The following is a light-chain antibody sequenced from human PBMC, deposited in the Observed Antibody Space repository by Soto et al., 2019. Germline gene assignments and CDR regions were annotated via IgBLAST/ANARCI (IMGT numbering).Light chain of an antibody. Sequence: IEMTQSPSALSASAGDRVTITCQASQDIKNYVIWYQQKPGRAPKLLIYAAASLGTGVSSRFSGSGSGTHFPLTISSLQPEDVATYYCQQFNSVPCTFGQGTKLEIK. CDR2: AAA. J-gene: IGKJ2*02. V-gene: IGKV1-33*01. CDR3: QQFNSVPCT. CDR1: QDIKNY.